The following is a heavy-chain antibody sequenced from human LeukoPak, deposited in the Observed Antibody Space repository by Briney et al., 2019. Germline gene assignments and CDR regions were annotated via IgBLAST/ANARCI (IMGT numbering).Heavy chain of an antibody. CDR2: INPNSGGT. V-gene: IGHV1-2*02. CDR1: GGTFSSYA. J-gene: IGHJ4*02. Sequence: ASVKVSCKASGGTFSSYAISWVRQAPGQGLEWMGWINPNSGGTNYAQKFQGRVTMTRDTSISTAYMELSRLRSDDTAVYYCVKWELPHYWGQGTLVTVSS. D-gene: IGHD1-26*01. CDR3: VKWELPHY.